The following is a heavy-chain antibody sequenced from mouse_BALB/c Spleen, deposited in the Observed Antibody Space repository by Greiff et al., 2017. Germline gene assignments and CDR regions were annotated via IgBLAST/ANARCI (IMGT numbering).Heavy chain of an antibody. CDR1: GFTFSSFG. CDR2: ISSGSSTI. V-gene: IGHV5-17*02. J-gene: IGHJ4*01. D-gene: IGHD1-1*01. CDR3: ARWTTVVATGDYYAMDY. Sequence: EVMLVESGGGLVQPGGSRKLSCAASGFTFSSFGMHWVRQAPEKGLEWVAYISSGSSTIYYADTVKGRFTISRDNPKNTLFLQMTSLRSEDTAMYYCARWTTVVATGDYYAMDYWGQGTSVTVSS.